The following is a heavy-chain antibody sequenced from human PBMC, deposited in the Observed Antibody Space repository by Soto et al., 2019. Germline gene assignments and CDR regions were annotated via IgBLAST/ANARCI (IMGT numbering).Heavy chain of an antibody. CDR1: GFTFSSYE. V-gene: IGHV3-48*03. CDR3: AREGGYCSSTSCFHYYYYGMDV. Sequence: EVQLVESGGGLVQPGGSLRLSCAASGFTFSSYEMNWVRQAPGKGLEWVPYISGSGSTIYYADSLKGRFTISRDNAKNSLYLQMNSLRAEDTAVYYCAREGGYCSSTSCFHYYYYGMDVWGQGTTATVSS. D-gene: IGHD2-2*01. CDR2: ISGSGSTI. J-gene: IGHJ6*02.